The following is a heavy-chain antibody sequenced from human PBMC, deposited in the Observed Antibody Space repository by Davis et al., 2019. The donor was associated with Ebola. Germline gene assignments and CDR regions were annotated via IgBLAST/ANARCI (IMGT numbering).Heavy chain of an antibody. Sequence: SETLSLTCAVYGGSFSGYYWTWIRQPPGKGLEWIGEINHSGSTNYNPSLKSRVTISADTSKKQLFLKINSVTAADTAVYYCARGIGSYSGWFDPWGQGTLVTVSS. CDR3: ARGIGSYSGWFDP. V-gene: IGHV4-34*01. D-gene: IGHD1-26*01. CDR2: INHSGST. J-gene: IGHJ5*02. CDR1: GGSFSGYY.